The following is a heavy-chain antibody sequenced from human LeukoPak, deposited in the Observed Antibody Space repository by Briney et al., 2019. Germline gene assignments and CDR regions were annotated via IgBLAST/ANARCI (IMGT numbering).Heavy chain of an antibody. J-gene: IGHJ3*01. CDR3: SAGEGCYDSGDYYSAWAFNV. Sequence: PGGSLRLSCAASGFTFSDYYMSWIRQAPGKGLEWVSYISNSGNTIYYADSVKGRFTISRDNAKNSLYLQMNSLRAEDTAVYYCSAGEGCYDSGDYYSAWAFNVWGQGTMVTVSS. V-gene: IGHV3-11*04. D-gene: IGHD3-22*01. CDR2: ISNSGNTI. CDR1: GFTFSDYY.